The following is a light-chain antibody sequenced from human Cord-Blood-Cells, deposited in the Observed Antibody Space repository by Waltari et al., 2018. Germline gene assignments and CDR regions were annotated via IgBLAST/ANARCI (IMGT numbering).Light chain of an antibody. V-gene: IGLV1-40*01. CDR1: SPNIGAGYD. Sequence: SVLTQPPSASGAPGQMVTISCTGSSPNIGAGYDVHRYHRLPGTGPKPLVYGNSKRPSGVPDRFSGSKSGTSASLAITGLQAEDEADYYCQSYDSSLSGFWVFGGGTKLTVL. J-gene: IGLJ3*02. CDR2: GNS. CDR3: QSYDSSLSGFWV.